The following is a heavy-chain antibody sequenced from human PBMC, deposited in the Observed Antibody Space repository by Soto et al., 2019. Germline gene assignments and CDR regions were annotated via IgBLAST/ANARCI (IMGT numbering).Heavy chain of an antibody. D-gene: IGHD3-3*01. J-gene: IGHJ6*02. V-gene: IGHV1-18*01. CDR1: GYTFNIYG. CDR2: MSADNGNT. CDR3: ARGDYDFWSGYSRPYYYYGMDV. Sequence: GASVKVSCKASGYTFNIYGMSWMRQAPGQGLEWMGWMSADNGNTKYAQKFQGRVTMTTDTSTSTAYMELSSLRSEDTAVYYCARGDYDFWSGYSRPYYYYGMDVWGQGTTVTVSS.